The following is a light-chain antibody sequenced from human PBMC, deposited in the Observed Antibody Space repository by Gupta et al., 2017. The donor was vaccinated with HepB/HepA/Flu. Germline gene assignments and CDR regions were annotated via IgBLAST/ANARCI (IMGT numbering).Light chain of an antibody. CDR2: LGS. V-gene: IGKV2-28*01. CDR3: MQALQTPT. CDR1: QSLLHRNGYNY. Sequence: EIVMTQSPLSLPVTPGEPASISCRSSQSLLHRNGYNYLDWYLQKPGQSPQLLIYLGSNRASGVPDRFSGSGSGTDFTLKISRVEAEDVGVYYCMQALQTPTFGQGTRLEIK. J-gene: IGKJ5*01.